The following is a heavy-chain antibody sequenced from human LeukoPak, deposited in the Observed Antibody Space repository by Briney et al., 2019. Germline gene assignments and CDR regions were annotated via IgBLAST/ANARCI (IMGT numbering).Heavy chain of an antibody. Sequence: PSETLSLTCAVSGASVNSGSYYWSWIRQHPGKGLEWIGYIYYTGITNYNPSLKSRVTISVDTSKNQFFLNLNSVTAADTAVYYCATSQCGSDCYLAGDYWGQGTLVTVSS. D-gene: IGHD2-21*02. V-gene: IGHV4-61*01. CDR2: IYYTGIT. CDR1: GASVNSGSYY. CDR3: ATSQCGSDCYLAGDY. J-gene: IGHJ4*02.